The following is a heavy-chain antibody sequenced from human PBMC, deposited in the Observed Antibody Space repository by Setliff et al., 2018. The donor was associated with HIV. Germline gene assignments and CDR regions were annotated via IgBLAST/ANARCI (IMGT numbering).Heavy chain of an antibody. V-gene: IGHV2-5*02. J-gene: IGHJ6*03. Sequence: NPTQTLTLTCTFSGFSLSTSGVGVGWIRQPPGKALEWLALIYWDDDKRYSPSLESRLTITKDTSKNQVVLTMTNMDPVDTATYYCAHSYCSSTSCYPHYYYYMDVWGKGTTVTVSS. D-gene: IGHD2-2*01. CDR2: IYWDDDK. CDR1: GFSLSTSGVG. CDR3: AHSYCSSTSCYPHYYYYMDV.